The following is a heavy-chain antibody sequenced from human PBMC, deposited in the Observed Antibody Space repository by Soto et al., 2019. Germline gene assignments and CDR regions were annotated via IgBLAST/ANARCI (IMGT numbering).Heavy chain of an antibody. CDR1: GYTFTSYS. V-gene: IGHV1-3*01. CDR3: ARDPNELRFLEWLYYFDY. Sequence: ASVKVSCKASGYTFTSYSMHWVRQAPGQRLEWMGWINAGNGNTKYSQKFQGRVTITRDTSASTAYMELSSLRSEDTAVYYCARDPNELRFLEWLYYFDYWGQGTLVTVS. CDR2: INAGNGNT. J-gene: IGHJ4*02. D-gene: IGHD3-3*01.